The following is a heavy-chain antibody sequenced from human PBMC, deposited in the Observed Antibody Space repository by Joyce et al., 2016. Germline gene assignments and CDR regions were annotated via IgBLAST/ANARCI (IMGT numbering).Heavy chain of an antibody. CDR1: GFIFSSYA. J-gene: IGHJ5*02. CDR3: AKASSVAASDWFDP. Sequence: QVQLVESGGGVVQSGRSLRLSCAASGFIFSSYAMPWVRQAPGKGLEWVAVILYDGSSQFYGDSVKGRFIISRDNSKNTLYLQMNSLRAEDTAVYYCAKASSVAASDWFDPWGQGTLVTVSS. V-gene: IGHV3-30*18. D-gene: IGHD6-13*01. CDR2: ILYDGSSQ.